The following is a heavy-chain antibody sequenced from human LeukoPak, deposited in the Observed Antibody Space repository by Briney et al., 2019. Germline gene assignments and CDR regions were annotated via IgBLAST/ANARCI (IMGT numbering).Heavy chain of an antibody. Sequence: SETLSLTCTVSAGSISNSSYFWAWIRQPPGKGLGYIGTIYYTGRTYYNPSLKSRVTMSVDTSKNQFSLKVRSVTAADTAVYFCARQPGSGWWALDIWGQGTVVTVSS. CDR1: AGSISNSSYF. CDR2: IYYTGRT. V-gene: IGHV4-39*01. D-gene: IGHD6-19*01. J-gene: IGHJ3*02. CDR3: ARQPGSGWWALDI.